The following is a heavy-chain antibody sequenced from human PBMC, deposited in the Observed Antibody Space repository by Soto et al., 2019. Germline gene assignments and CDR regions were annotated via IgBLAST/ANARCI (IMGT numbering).Heavy chain of an antibody. V-gene: IGHV1-69*13. D-gene: IGHD4-4*01. CDR2: IIPIFGTA. Sequence: SVKVSCKASGGTFSSYAISWVRQAPGQGLEWMGGIIPIFGTANYTQKFQGRVTITADESTSTAYMELSSLGSEDTAVYYCASEYYSLNYYYGMDVWGQGTTVTVSS. J-gene: IGHJ6*02. CDR1: GGTFSSYA. CDR3: ASEYYSLNYYYGMDV.